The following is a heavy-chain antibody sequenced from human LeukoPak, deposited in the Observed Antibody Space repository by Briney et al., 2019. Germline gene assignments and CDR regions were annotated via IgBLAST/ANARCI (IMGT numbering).Heavy chain of an antibody. Sequence: SVKVSCKASGGTFSSYAISWVRQAPGQGLEWMGGIIPIFGTANYAQKFQGRVTITADESTSTAYMELSSLRSEDTAVYYCARGYGDYPNWFDPWGQETLVTVSS. CDR2: IIPIFGTA. V-gene: IGHV1-69*01. CDR1: GGTFSSYA. J-gene: IGHJ5*02. CDR3: ARGYGDYPNWFDP. D-gene: IGHD4-17*01.